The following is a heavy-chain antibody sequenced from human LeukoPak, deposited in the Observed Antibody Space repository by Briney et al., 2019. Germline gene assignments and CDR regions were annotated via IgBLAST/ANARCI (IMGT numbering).Heavy chain of an antibody. CDR1: GFTFSSYA. D-gene: IGHD3-3*01. V-gene: IGHV3-30-3*01. CDR2: ISYDGSNK. Sequence: PGGSLKLSCAASGFTFSSYAMHWVRQAPGKGLEWVAVISYDGSNKYYADSVKGRFTISRDNSKNTLYLQMNSLRAEDTAVYYCAREIGYYGGPRGNFDYWGQGTLGTVSS. CDR3: AREIGYYGGPRGNFDY. J-gene: IGHJ4*02.